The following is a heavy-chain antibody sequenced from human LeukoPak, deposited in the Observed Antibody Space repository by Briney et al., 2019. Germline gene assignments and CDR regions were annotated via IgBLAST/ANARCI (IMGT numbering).Heavy chain of an antibody. CDR1: GFTFSSYW. V-gene: IGHV3-7*01. Sequence: GGSLRLSCAASGFTFSSYWMSWVRQAPGKGLEWVANIKQDGSEKYYVDSVKGRFTISRDSAKNSLYLQMNSLRAEDTAVYYCARDLRSGSYGNWFDPWGQGTLVTVSS. J-gene: IGHJ5*02. D-gene: IGHD3-10*01. CDR2: IKQDGSEK. CDR3: ARDLRSGSYGNWFDP.